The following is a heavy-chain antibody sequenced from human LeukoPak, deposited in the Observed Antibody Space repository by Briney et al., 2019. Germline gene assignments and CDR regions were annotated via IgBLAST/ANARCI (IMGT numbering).Heavy chain of an antibody. Sequence: ASVKVSCKASGYTFTSYDINWVRPATGQGLEWMGWMNPNSGNTGYAQKFQGRVTITRNTSISTAYMELSSLRSEDTAVYYCARGDFVAGYCSSTSCYPFDYWGQGTLVTVSS. CDR1: GYTFTSYD. D-gene: IGHD2-2*01. CDR3: ARGDFVAGYCSSTSCYPFDY. J-gene: IGHJ4*02. CDR2: MNPNSGNT. V-gene: IGHV1-8*03.